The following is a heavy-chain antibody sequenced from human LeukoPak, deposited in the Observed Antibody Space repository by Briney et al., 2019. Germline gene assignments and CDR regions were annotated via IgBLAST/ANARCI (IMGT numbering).Heavy chain of an antibody. D-gene: IGHD6-19*01. CDR2: ISHTGGSP. J-gene: IGHJ3*02. V-gene: IGHV3-23*01. Sequence: PGGSLRLSCAASGFTFSSYGMSWVRQAPGKGLEWVSAISHTGGSPYYADSVKGRFTVSRDNSKNTLYLQMNSLRAEDTAVYYCAKAQQWLVWDRGAFDIWGQGTMVTVSS. CDR3: AKAQQWLVWDRGAFDI. CDR1: GFTFSSYG.